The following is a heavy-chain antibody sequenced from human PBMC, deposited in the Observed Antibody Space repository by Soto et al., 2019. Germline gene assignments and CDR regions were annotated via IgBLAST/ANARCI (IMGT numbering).Heavy chain of an antibody. CDR1: GGSISGGGSY. D-gene: IGHD3-22*01. V-gene: IGHV4-39*01. CDR3: ARIRGIVVVIVVY. Sequence: SETLSLTCTVSGGSISGGGSYWSWIRQPPGKGLEWIGSIYYSGSTYYNPSLKSRITISVDTSKNQFSLKLSSVTAADTAVYYCARIRGIVVVIVVYWGQGTLVTVSS. J-gene: IGHJ4*02. CDR2: IYYSGST.